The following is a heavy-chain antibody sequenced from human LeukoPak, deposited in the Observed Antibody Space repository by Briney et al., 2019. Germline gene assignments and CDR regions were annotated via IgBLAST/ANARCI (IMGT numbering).Heavy chain of an antibody. J-gene: IGHJ5*02. CDR3: ARAGGYNWNYGFT. V-gene: IGHV3-21*01. CDR2: ISSSSSYI. D-gene: IGHD1-7*01. Sequence: PGGSLRLSCAASGFTFSSYSMNWVRQAPGKGLEWVSSISSSSSYIYYADSVKGRFTISRDNAKNSLYLQMNSLRAEDTAVYYCARAGGYNWNYGFTWGRGTLVTVSS. CDR1: GFTFSSYS.